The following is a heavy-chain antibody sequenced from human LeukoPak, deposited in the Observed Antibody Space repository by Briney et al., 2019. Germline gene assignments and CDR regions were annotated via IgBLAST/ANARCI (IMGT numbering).Heavy chain of an antibody. D-gene: IGHD3-22*01. V-gene: IGHV1-69*04. CDR1: GGTFSSYA. CDR3: ARGVYYYDSSGPRRDAFDI. J-gene: IGHJ3*02. CDR2: IIPILGIA. Sequence: ASVKVSCKASGGTFSSYAISWVRQAPGQGLEWMGRIIPILGIANYAQKFQGRVTITADKSTSTAYMELSSLRSEDTAVYYCARGVYYYDSSGPRRDAFDIWGQGTMVTVSS.